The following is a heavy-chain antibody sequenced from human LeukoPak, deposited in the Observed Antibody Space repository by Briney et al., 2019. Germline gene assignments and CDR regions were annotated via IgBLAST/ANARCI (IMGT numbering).Heavy chain of an antibody. CDR1: VFTFSNYA. CDR3: VQWGDYDLLTGYYVPDY. CDR2: ITGSGAVT. Sequence: GGSLRLSCAASVFTFSNYAMSWVRQAPGKGLEWVSAITGSGAVTYYADSVKGRFTISRENSKNTLYLQLNSLRAEDTAVYYCVQWGDYDLLTGYYVPDYWGQGSLVTVS. J-gene: IGHJ4*02. V-gene: IGHV3-23*01. D-gene: IGHD3-9*01.